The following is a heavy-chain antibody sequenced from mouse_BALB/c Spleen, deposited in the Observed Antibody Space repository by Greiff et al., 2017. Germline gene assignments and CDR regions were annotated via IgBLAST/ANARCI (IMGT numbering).Heavy chain of an antibody. J-gene: IGHJ2*01. Sequence: VKLKQSGPGLVAPSQSLSITCTVSGFSLTSYGVHWVRQPPGKGLEWLGVIWAGGSTNYNSALMSRLSISKDNSKSQVFLKMNSLQTDDTAMYYCAREDGNYGGDFDYWGQGTTLTVSS. CDR2: IWAGGST. CDR1: GFSLTSYG. D-gene: IGHD2-1*01. CDR3: AREDGNYGGDFDY. V-gene: IGHV2-9*02.